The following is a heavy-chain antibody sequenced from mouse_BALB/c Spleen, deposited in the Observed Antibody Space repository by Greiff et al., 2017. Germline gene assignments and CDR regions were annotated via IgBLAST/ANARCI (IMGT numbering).Heavy chain of an antibody. J-gene: IGHJ2*01. CDR1: GFTFSDFY. V-gene: IGHV7-1*02. CDR2: SRNKANDYTT. CDR3: ARDADGNFDY. Sequence: DVMLVESGGGSVQPGGSLRLSCATSGFTFSDFYMEWVRQPPGKRLEWIAASRNKANDYTTEYSASVKGRFIVSRDTSQSILYLQMNALGAEDTAIYYCARDADGNFDYWGQGTTLTVSS. D-gene: IGHD2-1*01.